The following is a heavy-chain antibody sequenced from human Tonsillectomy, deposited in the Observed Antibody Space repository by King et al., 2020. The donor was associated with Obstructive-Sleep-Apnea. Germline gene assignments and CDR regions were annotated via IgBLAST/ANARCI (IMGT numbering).Heavy chain of an antibody. CDR1: GFTLSNYV. J-gene: IGHJ4*02. Sequence: VQLVESGGGVVQPGRSLRLSCVASGFTLSNYVMHWVRQAPGKGLEWVAGLSFDGSTEHYAESVKGRFTISRDISKTTLYLQMNSLRDEDTSIYYCAREGYSSGRAPAFANWGQGTLVTVSS. D-gene: IGHD6-19*01. CDR3: AREGYSSGRAPAFAN. V-gene: IGHV3-30-3*01. CDR2: LSFDGSTE.